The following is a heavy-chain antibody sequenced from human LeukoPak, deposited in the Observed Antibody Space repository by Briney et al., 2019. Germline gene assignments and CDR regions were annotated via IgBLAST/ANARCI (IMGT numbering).Heavy chain of an antibody. CDR3: ARSIIGTRSKFDY. Sequence: SETLSLTCTVSGGSISSYYWSWIRQPPGKGLEWIGYVYYSGSTNYNPSLKSRVTISVDTSKNHFPLKLSSVTAADTAVYSCARSIIGTRSKFDYWGQGTLVTVSS. V-gene: IGHV4-59*08. CDR2: VYYSGST. D-gene: IGHD1/OR15-1a*01. J-gene: IGHJ4*02. CDR1: GGSISSYY.